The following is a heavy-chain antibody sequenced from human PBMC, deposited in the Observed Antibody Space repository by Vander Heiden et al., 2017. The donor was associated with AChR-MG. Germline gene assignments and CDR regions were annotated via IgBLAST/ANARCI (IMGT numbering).Heavy chain of an antibody. J-gene: IGHJ5*02. CDR1: DGSISRGSYY. V-gene: IGHV4-31*03. CDR3: ARRGRVVVLTA. Sequence: QVQLQESGPGLVKPSETLSLTCTVSDGSISRGSYYWSWVRQRPGKGLEWIGYIYHTGSTYYNPSLKSRVTISVDTSKNQLSLRLNSVTAADTAVYYCARRGRVVVLTAWGQGTLVTASS. CDR2: IYHTGST. D-gene: IGHD2-21*02.